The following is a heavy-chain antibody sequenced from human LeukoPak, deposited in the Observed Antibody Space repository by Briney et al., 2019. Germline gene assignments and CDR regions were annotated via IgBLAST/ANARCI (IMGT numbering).Heavy chain of an antibody. CDR3: ARDRSGNIVVVVAAGEESDAFDI. CDR1: GGSISSSSYY. J-gene: IGHJ3*02. D-gene: IGHD2-15*01. CDR2: IYYSGGT. Sequence: SETLSLTCTVSGGSISSSSYYWGWIRQPPGKGLEWIGSIYYSGGTYYNPSLKSRVTISVDTSKNQFSLKLSSVTAADTAVYYCARDRSGNIVVVVAAGEESDAFDIWGQGTMVTVSS. V-gene: IGHV4-39*07.